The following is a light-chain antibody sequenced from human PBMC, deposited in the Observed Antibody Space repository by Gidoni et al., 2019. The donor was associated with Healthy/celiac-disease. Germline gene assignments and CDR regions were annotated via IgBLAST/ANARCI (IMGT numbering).Light chain of an antibody. J-gene: IGLJ1*01. CDR2: YVS. V-gene: IGLV2-11*01. CDR3: CSYAGSYTFDV. Sequence: QSALTQPRSVAGSPGQSVTISCTGTSSDVGGYNYVSWSQQHPGKAPKLMIYYVSKRPSGVPDRFSGSKSGNTASLTISGLQAEDEADYYCCSYAGSYTFDVFGTGTKVTVL. CDR1: SSDVGGYNY.